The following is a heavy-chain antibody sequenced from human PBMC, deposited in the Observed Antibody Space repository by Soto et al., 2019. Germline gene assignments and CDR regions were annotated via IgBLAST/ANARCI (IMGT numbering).Heavy chain of an antibody. CDR2: LSYDGNNI. D-gene: IGHD5-18*01. V-gene: IGHV3-30-3*01. CDR3: ARGPIGDAAMVTNYFDF. Sequence: QVQLVESGGGVVQPGRSLRLSCAASGFTFSNYAIHWVRQAPGKGLERVAVLSYDGNNIHYADSVKGRFTVSRDNSKNTLFLHMNSLRPEDTALYYCARGPIGDAAMVTNYFDFWGQGTLVTVSS. J-gene: IGHJ4*02. CDR1: GFTFSNYA.